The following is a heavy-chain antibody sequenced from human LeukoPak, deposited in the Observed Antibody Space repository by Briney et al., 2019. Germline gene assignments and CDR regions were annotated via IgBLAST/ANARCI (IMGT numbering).Heavy chain of an antibody. Sequence: PGGSLRLSCAASGFTFSSYSMNWVRQAPGKGLEWVAVISYDGSNKYYADSAKGRFTISRDNSKNTLYLQMNSLRAEDTAVYYCAKDLRAMAYEEAYRGQGTLVTVSS. CDR2: ISYDGSNK. D-gene: IGHD6-19*01. J-gene: IGHJ4*02. V-gene: IGHV3-30*18. CDR3: AKDLRAMAYEEAY. CDR1: GFTFSSYS.